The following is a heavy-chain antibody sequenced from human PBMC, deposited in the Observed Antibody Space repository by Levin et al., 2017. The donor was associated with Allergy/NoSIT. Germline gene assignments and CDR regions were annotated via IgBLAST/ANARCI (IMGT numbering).Heavy chain of an antibody. CDR2: ISGSGGRT. CDR1: GFTFSSYA. CDR3: AKGYSSGWYDGFDY. J-gene: IGHJ4*02. Sequence: GGSLRLSCAASGFTFSSYAMNWVRQAPGKGLEWVSAISGSGGRTYYADSVKGRFTISRDSSKNTLYLQMNSLRAEDTAVYYCAKGYSSGWYDGFDYWGQGTLVTVSS. D-gene: IGHD6-19*01. V-gene: IGHV3-23*01.